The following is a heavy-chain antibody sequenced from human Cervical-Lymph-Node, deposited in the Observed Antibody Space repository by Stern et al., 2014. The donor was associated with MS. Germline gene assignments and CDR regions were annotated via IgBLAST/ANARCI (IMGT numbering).Heavy chain of an antibody. Sequence: QLVQSGAEVKKPGASVKVSCEASGYTFSGYYMHWVRQAPGQGLEWMGRINPNSGGTVYAQKFQGRVTMTRDTSISTAYMELSRLTFDDTAVYFCTKGVQGGFDPWGQGTLVTVSS. J-gene: IGHJ5*02. CDR2: INPNSGGT. D-gene: IGHD3-16*01. CDR3: TKGVQGGFDP. CDR1: GYTFSGYY. V-gene: IGHV1-2*06.